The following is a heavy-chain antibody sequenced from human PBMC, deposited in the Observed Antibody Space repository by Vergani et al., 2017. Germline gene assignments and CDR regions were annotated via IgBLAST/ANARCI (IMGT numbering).Heavy chain of an antibody. CDR2: IEYDGSNK. CDR1: GFPFSSYA. D-gene: IGHD6-25*01. J-gene: IGHJ4*02. V-gene: IGHV3-30*02. CDR3: ASMWFSGSWSFDF. Sequence: QVQLLESGGGVVQPGGSLRLSCAASGFPFSSYAMHWVRQAPGKGLEWLAFIEYDGSNKYYADSVTGRFTISRDDSKNTLYLRLNSLRPEDTAVYYCASMWFSGSWSFDFWGQGTLVTVYS.